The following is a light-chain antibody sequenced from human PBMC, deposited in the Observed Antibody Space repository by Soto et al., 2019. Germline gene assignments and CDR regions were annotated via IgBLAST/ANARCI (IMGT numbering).Light chain of an antibody. CDR3: SSYTSSSTPYV. CDR1: SSDVGGYNY. Sequence: QTVVTQPASVSGSPGQSITISCTGTSSDVGGYNYVSWYQQHPGKAPKLMIYDVSNRPSGVSNRFSGSKSGNTASLTISGLQAEDEADYSCSSYTSSSTPYVFGTGTKLTVL. J-gene: IGLJ1*01. CDR2: DVS. V-gene: IGLV2-14*01.